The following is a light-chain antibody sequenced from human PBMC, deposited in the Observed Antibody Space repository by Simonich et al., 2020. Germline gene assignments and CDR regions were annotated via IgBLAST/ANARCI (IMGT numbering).Light chain of an antibody. Sequence: DIVMTQSTDSLAVSLGERATIKCKSSQSVLYSSNNKNYLAWYHQKPGQPPKLLIYWASTRESGVPDRFSGSGSGTDFTLTISSLQAEDVAVYYCQQYYSTPYTFGQGTKLEIK. CDR2: WAS. CDR3: QQYYSTPYT. CDR1: QSVLYSSNNKNY. V-gene: IGKV4-1*01. J-gene: IGKJ2*01.